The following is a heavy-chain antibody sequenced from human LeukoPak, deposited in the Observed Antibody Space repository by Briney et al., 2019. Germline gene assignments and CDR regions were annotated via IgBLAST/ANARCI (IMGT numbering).Heavy chain of an antibody. J-gene: IGHJ4*02. Sequence: GGSLRLSCAASGFTLSSYAMTWVRQAPGKGLEWVSTISRSGGSTYYADSVKGRFTISSDNSKNTLYLQMNSLRAEDTALYYCAKADSARVAVLKTTIDYWGQGTLVTVSS. CDR1: GFTLSSYA. D-gene: IGHD3-22*01. CDR3: AKADSARVAVLKTTIDY. CDR2: ISRSGGST. V-gene: IGHV3-23*01.